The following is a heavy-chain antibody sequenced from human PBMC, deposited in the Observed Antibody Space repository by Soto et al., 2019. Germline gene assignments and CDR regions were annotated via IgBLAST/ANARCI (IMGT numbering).Heavy chain of an antibody. CDR3: ARRGTTVFPQDWFDP. D-gene: IGHD4-17*01. V-gene: IGHV1-24*01. CDR2: FDPEDGET. Sequence: ASVKVSCKVSGYTLTELSMHWVRQAPGKGLGWMGGFDPEDGETIYAQRFQGRVTITRDTSASTAYMELSSLRSEDTAVYYCARRGTTVFPQDWFDPWGQGTLVTVSS. CDR1: GYTLTELS. J-gene: IGHJ5*02.